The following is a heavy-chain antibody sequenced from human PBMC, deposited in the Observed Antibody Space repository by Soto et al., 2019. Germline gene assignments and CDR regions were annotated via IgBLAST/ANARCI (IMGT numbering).Heavy chain of an antibody. CDR1: WYTFTIYF. J-gene: IGHJ6*04. D-gene: IGHD2-2*01. V-gene: IGHV1-3*04. CDR2: INTGNGNT. CDR3: ARDLSPHLPIVVQTDLHLYYYALEV. Sequence: ASVEVAFKASWYTFTIYFRYWVLHSPVQRLEVMGVINTGNGNTKYSQNFQGRVTITRDTSASMVYMELSSLRSEDTALYYCARDLSPHLPIVVQTDLHLYYYALEVWGNGTTVNVSS.